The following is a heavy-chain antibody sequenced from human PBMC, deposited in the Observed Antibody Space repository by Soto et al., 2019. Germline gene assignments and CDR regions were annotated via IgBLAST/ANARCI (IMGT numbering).Heavy chain of an antibody. J-gene: IGHJ4*02. CDR2: INHSGST. V-gene: IGHV4-34*01. D-gene: IGHD3-3*01. CDR3: ARGISTYYDFWSGPSRAYYFDY. CDR1: GGSFSGYY. Sequence: SETLSLTCAVYGGSFSGYYWSWIRQPPGKGLEWIGEINHSGSTNYNPSLKSRVTISVDTSKNQFSLKLSSVTAADTAVYYCARGISTYYDFWSGPSRAYYFDYWGQGTLVTVSS.